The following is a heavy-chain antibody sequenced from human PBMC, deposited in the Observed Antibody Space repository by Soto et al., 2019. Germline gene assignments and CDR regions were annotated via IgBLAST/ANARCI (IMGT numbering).Heavy chain of an antibody. J-gene: IGHJ6*02. CDR1: GYSFTSYW. D-gene: IGHD1-26*01. V-gene: IGHV5-51*01. CDR3: ARHGYSGSYHYYYYGMDV. Sequence: GESLKISCKGSGYSFTSYWIGWVRQMPGKGLEWMGIIYPGDSDTRYSPSFQGQVTISADKSISTAYLQWSSLKASDAAMYYCARHGYSGSYHYYYYGMDVWGQGTTVTVSS. CDR2: IYPGDSDT.